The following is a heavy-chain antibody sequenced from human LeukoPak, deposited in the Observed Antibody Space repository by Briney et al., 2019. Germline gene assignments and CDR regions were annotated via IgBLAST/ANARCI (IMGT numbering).Heavy chain of an antibody. CDR3: AKGAYQLPGGYYYYMDV. D-gene: IGHD2-2*01. Sequence: GGSLRLSCAASGFTFSSYGMHWVRQAPGKGLECVAVIWYDGSNKYYADSVKGRFTISRDNSKNTLYLQMNSLRAEDTAVYYCAKGAYQLPGGYYYYMDVWGKGTTVTVSS. J-gene: IGHJ6*03. CDR1: GFTFSSYG. CDR2: IWYDGSNK. V-gene: IGHV3-33*06.